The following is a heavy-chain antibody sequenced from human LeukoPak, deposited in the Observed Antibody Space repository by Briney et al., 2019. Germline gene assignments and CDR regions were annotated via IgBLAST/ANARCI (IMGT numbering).Heavy chain of an antibody. CDR1: GFTFSTYW. CDR2: IKPDGSGK. V-gene: IGHV3-7*01. Sequence: GGSLRLSCTASGFTFSTYWMSWVRQAPGKGLEWVANIKPDGSGKYYVDSVTGRFTISRDNAKKSLYLQMNSLRAEDTAVYYCARAADYYYGMDVWGQGTTVTVSS. CDR3: ARAADYYYGMDV. J-gene: IGHJ6*02.